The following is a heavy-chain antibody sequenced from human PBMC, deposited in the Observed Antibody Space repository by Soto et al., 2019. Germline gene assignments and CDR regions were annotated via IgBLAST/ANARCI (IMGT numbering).Heavy chain of an antibody. CDR1: GDIFINYA. CDR3: ASGTVTTGALFDY. J-gene: IGHJ4*02. D-gene: IGHD4-17*01. Sequence: QVQLVQSGAAVKKPGASVKASCKAYGDIFINYAIHWVRQAPGQRLAWLVWINAGDGNTRYSQNLQGRVTVSSDASATTGQMELSSLRSEDTAVFYCASGTVTTGALFDYWGQGTLVTVSS. V-gene: IGHV1-3*01. CDR2: INAGDGNT.